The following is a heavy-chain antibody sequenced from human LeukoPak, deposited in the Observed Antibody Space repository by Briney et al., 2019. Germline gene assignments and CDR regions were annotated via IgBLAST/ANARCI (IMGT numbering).Heavy chain of an antibody. CDR2: IRSKAYGGTT. J-gene: IGHJ4*02. D-gene: IGHD6-13*01. CDR3: TTVDLGSSWYEGFDY. CDR1: GFTFGDYA. V-gene: IGHV3-49*03. Sequence: PGGSLRLSCTASGFTFGDYAMSWFRQAPGKGLEWVGFIRSKAYGGTTEYAASVKGRFTISRDDSKSIAYLQMNSLKTEDTAVYYCTTVDLGSSWYEGFDYWGQGTLVTVSS.